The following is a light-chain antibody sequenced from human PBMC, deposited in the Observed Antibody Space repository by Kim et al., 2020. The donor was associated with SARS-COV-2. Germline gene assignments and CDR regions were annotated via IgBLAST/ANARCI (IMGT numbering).Light chain of an antibody. Sequence: ASVGERVTITCQASQTISSYLNWYQQKPGKVPKLLIHAASSLQSGVPSRFSGSGSGTDFTLTISSLQPEDFATYYCQQSYTIPLTFCGGTKVDIK. CDR1: QTISSY. J-gene: IGKJ4*01. CDR3: QQSYTIPLT. V-gene: IGKV1-39*01. CDR2: AAS.